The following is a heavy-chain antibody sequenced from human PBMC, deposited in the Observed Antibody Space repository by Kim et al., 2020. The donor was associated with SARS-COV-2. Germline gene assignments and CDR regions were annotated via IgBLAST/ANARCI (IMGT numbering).Heavy chain of an antibody. CDR2: TR. Sequence: TRIYADSVKGRFTVSRDNAKNSLHLQMNSLTAEDTAVYYCARGTAFYFEHWGQGALVTVSS. J-gene: IGHJ4*02. CDR3: ARGTAFYFEH. D-gene: IGHD2-8*02. V-gene: IGHV3-48*03.